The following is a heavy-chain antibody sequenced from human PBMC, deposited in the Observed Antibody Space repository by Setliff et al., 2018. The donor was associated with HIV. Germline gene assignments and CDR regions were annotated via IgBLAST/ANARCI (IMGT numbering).Heavy chain of an antibody. D-gene: IGHD3-10*01. J-gene: IGHJ4*02. Sequence: SVKVSCKASGYTFTSYGINWVRQAPGQGLEWVGSVIPVFGEPHYAQRFQGRVTITADRSSNTAYMEIMSLRSDDTATYYCGRGVLYGLSEYWGPGSLVTVSS. CDR2: VIPVFGEP. V-gene: IGHV1-69*13. CDR1: GYTFTSYG. CDR3: GRGVLYGLSEY.